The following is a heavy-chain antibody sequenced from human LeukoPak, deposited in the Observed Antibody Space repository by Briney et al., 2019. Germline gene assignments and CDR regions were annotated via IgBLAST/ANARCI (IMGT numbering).Heavy chain of an antibody. CDR3: VRDSQKVGAVFPSFDF. Sequence: PGRSLRLSCAASGFTFSTYSMNWVRQAPGKGLEWVSYISSSGSIIYYSDSVKGRFTISRDNAQNSLDLQMNSLRAEDTAFYYCVRDSQKVGAVFPSFDFWGQGTLVTVSS. V-gene: IGHV3-48*01. D-gene: IGHD4/OR15-4a*01. CDR1: GFTFSTYS. J-gene: IGHJ4*02. CDR2: ISSSGSII.